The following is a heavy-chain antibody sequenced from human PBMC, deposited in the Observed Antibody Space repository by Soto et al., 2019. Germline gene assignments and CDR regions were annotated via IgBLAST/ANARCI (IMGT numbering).Heavy chain of an antibody. D-gene: IGHD4-4*01. Sequence: QVQVVQSGAEVKKPGSSVRVSCKASGGTSSSYAITWMRQAPGQGLEWMGGIIPILHTTDYAQKFQGRVTFTADESTSTVYMDLSSLTSEDTAVYYCASGGTTVNRRFDFWGQGTLVTVSS. CDR1: GGTSSSYA. J-gene: IGHJ4*02. CDR2: IIPILHTT. V-gene: IGHV1-69*01. CDR3: ASGGTTVNRRFDF.